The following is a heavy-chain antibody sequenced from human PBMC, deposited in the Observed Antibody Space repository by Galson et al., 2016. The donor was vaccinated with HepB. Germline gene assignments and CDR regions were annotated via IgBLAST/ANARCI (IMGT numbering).Heavy chain of an antibody. CDR3: ATDGPHRDIDQ. J-gene: IGHJ4*02. CDR2: MRNDGTTR. V-gene: IGHV3-33*01. D-gene: IGHD2-21*02. Sequence: SLRLSCAASGFRFSVYGMHWVRQAPGKGLEWVAIMRNDGTTRHYGDSVKGRFTVSRDNTKNTLYLQMNSLRVEDTAVYYCATDGPHRDIDQWGQGTLVIVSS. CDR1: GFRFSVYG.